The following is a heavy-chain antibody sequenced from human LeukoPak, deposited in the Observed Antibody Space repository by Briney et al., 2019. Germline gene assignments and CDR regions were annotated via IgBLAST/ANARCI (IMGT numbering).Heavy chain of an antibody. J-gene: IGHJ6*02. Sequence: ASVKVSCKASGYTFTGYYMHWVRQATGQGLEWMGWINPNSGGTNYAQNFQDRVTMTRDTSISTVFMELSRLRSDDTAVYYCAREPHVTGYYSRVGMDVWGQGTTVTVSS. V-gene: IGHV1-2*02. CDR3: AREPHVTGYYSRVGMDV. CDR1: GYTFTGYY. D-gene: IGHD3-9*01. CDR2: INPNSGGT.